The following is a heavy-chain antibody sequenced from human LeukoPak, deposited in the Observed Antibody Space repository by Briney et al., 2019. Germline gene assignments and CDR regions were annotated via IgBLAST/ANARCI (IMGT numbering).Heavy chain of an antibody. J-gene: IGHJ6*02. CDR1: GGTFSSYA. CDR3: ARGGISDSSSWWPGPDYYYGMDV. D-gene: IGHD6-13*01. Sequence: ASVKVCCKASGGTFSSYAISWVRQAPGQGLEWMGRIIPILGIANYAQKFQGRVTITADKSTSTAYMELSSLRSEDTAVYYCARGGISDSSSWWPGPDYYYGMDVWGQGTTVTVSS. CDR2: IIPILGIA. V-gene: IGHV1-69*04.